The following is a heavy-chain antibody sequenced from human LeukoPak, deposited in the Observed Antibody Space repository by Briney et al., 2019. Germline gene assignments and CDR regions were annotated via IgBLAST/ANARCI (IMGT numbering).Heavy chain of an antibody. D-gene: IGHD5-24*01. CDR3: VRDGDDYNFDY. J-gene: IGHJ4*02. Sequence: PGGSLRLSCAASGFTFRNYWMHWVRQAPGKGLVWVSRVKGDGSFTDYADSVKGRFTISRDNAKNTLYPQMYSLRAEDTAAYYCVRDGDDYNFDYWGQGSLVTVSS. CDR1: GFTFRNYW. CDR2: VKGDGSFT. V-gene: IGHV3-74*01.